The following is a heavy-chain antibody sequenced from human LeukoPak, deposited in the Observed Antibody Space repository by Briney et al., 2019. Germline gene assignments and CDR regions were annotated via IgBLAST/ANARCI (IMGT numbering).Heavy chain of an antibody. V-gene: IGHV4-34*01. CDR3: ASEVVAATLDY. J-gene: IGHJ4*02. CDR1: GGSFSGYY. CDR2: INHSGST. Sequence: SETLSLTCAVYGGSFSGYYWSWIRQPPGKGLEWIGEINHSGSTNYNPSLKSRVTISVDTSKNQFSLKLSSVTAVDTAVYYCASEVVAATLDYWGQGTLVTVSS. D-gene: IGHD2-15*01.